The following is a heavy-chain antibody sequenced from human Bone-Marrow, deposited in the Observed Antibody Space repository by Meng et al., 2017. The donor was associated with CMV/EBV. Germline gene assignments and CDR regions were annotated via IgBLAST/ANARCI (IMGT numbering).Heavy chain of an antibody. D-gene: IGHD5-18*01. CDR2: ISAYNGNT. CDR1: GYTFTSYG. Sequence: ASVKVSCKASGYTFTSYGISWVRQAPGQGLEWMGWISAYNGNTNYAQKLQGRVTMTTDTSTSTAYMELSSLRSEDTAVYYCARLGRFAMAHDDAFDIWGQGTMVTVSS. V-gene: IGHV1-18*01. CDR3: ARLGRFAMAHDDAFDI. J-gene: IGHJ3*02.